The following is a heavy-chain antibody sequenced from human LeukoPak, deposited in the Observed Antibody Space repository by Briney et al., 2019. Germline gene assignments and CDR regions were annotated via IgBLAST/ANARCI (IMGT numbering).Heavy chain of an antibody. CDR3: ARAGIAGTTGGMDV. CDR1: GFTFTIYG. V-gene: IGHV3-33*01. Sequence: GRSLRLSCAASGFTFTIYGMHWVRQAPGKGLEWVAVIWYDGSRKYYADSVKGRFTISRDNSRNTLYLQMSSLRAEDTAVYYCARAGIAGTTGGMDVWGKGTTVTVSS. CDR2: IWYDGSRK. J-gene: IGHJ6*04. D-gene: IGHD1-7*01.